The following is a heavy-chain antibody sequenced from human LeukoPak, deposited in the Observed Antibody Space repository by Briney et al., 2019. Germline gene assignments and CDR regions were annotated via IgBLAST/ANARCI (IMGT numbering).Heavy chain of an antibody. CDR1: GFTFSSYE. CDR3: ATAELQGGDY. Sequence: GGSLRLSCAASGFTFSSYEMNWVRQAPGKGLEWVSSISSSSSYIYYADSVKGRFTISRDNAKNSLYLQMNSLRAEDTAVYYCATAELQGGDYWGQGTLVTVSS. D-gene: IGHD1-26*01. J-gene: IGHJ4*02. CDR2: ISSSSSYI. V-gene: IGHV3-21*01.